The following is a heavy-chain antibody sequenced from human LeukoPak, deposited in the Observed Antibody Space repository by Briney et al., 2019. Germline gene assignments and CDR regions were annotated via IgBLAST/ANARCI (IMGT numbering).Heavy chain of an antibody. V-gene: IGHV3-74*01. CDR3: ARFRYDYGDVFDY. Sequence: GGSLRLSCAASGFTFSSYWMHWVRQAPGKGLVWVSRINSDGSSTIYADSVKGRFTISRDNAKNTLYLEMNSLRAEDTAVYYCARFRYDYGDVFDYWGQGTLVTVSS. CDR2: INSDGSST. J-gene: IGHJ4*02. D-gene: IGHD4-17*01. CDR1: GFTFSSYW.